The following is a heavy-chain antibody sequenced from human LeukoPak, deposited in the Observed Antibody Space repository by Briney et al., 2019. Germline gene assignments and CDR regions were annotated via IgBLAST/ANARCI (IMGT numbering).Heavy chain of an antibody. D-gene: IGHD5-24*01. CDR1: GGSISSSIYY. V-gene: IGHV4-39*07. J-gene: IGHJ4*02. CDR3: ARRRDGYNFGSFYFDY. Sequence: PSETVSLTCIVSGGSISSSIYYWAWVRQPPGKGLEWIGTVFYNGATQYSPSLRSRVTISIDTSTNQFSLKLTSVTAADTAVYYCARRRDGYNFGSFYFDYWGQGILVTVSS. CDR2: VFYNGAT.